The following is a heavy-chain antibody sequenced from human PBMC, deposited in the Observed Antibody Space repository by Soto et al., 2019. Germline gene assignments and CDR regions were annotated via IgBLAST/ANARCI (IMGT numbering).Heavy chain of an antibody. J-gene: IGHJ6*03. CDR1: GFTFSNAW. D-gene: IGHD3-10*01. CDR3: ARDSGSGFYYYYMDV. CDR2: IKSKTDGGTT. V-gene: IGHV3-15*01. Sequence: GGSLILSCAASGFTFSNAWMSWVRQAPGKGLEWVGRIKSKTDGGTTDYAAPVKGRFTISRDDSKNTLYLQMNSLRAEDTAVYYCARDSGSGFYYYYMDVWGKGTTVTVSS.